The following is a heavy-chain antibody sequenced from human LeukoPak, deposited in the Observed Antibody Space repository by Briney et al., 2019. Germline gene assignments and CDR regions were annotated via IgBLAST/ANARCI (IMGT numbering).Heavy chain of an antibody. J-gene: IGHJ5*02. CDR3: ARGDTFLPTHYFDL. Sequence: ASVKVSCKASGYTFTSYYVHWVRQAPGQGLEWMGWVSSYNAKTNYAQSLQDRVTMTTDTSTSTVYMELRSLRSDDTALYYCARGDTFLPTHYFDLWGQGTLVTVSS. D-gene: IGHD2/OR15-2a*01. V-gene: IGHV1-18*04. CDR2: VSSYNAKT. CDR1: GYTFTSYY.